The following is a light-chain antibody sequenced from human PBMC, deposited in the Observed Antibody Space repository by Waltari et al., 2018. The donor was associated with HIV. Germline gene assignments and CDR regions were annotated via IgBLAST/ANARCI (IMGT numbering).Light chain of an antibody. CDR1: QNIGKA. J-gene: IGKJ2*01. CDR2: EAS. V-gene: IGKV1-12*01. Sequence: DIQMTQSPSSVSVSVGGAVPINCRGCQNIGKALAVYQLRSNKAPRLLIYEASSLDDGVPTRIYGGGASLQVSFGITSLQPDDYGIYVCRQANTFPHTFAGGT. CDR3: RQANTFPHT.